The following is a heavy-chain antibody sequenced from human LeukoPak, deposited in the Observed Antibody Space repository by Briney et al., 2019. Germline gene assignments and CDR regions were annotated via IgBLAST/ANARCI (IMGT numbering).Heavy chain of an antibody. CDR2: INPNRGGT. J-gene: IGHJ3*02. CDR3: ATAKWLFVDTFDI. V-gene: IGHV1-2*02. Sequence: ASVKVSCKASGYTFTGYYMHWVRQAPGQGLEWMGWINPNRGGTNYAQKFQGRVTMTRDTSISTAYMELSRLRSDDTAVYYCATAKWLFVDTFDIWGQGTMVTVSS. D-gene: IGHD3-22*01. CDR1: GYTFTGYY.